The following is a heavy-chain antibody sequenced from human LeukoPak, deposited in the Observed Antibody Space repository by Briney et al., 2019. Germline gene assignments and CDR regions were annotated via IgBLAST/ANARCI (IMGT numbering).Heavy chain of an antibody. V-gene: IGHV1-2*02. CDR2: INPSSGAT. CDR1: GYAFTDYY. Sequence: ASLKVSCQPSGYAFTDYYIHWIRQDPGQGLEWMGWINPSSGATIYAQKFQGRVTMTRDIFSTTAYMEINSLVSDDTAVYYCARGWQINSSGGFVDPWGQGTLVTVSS. D-gene: IGHD6-6*01. J-gene: IGHJ5*02. CDR3: ARGWQINSSGGFVDP.